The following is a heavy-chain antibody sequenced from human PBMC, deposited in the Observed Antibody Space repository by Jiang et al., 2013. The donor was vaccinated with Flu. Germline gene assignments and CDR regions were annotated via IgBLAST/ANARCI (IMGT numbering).Heavy chain of an antibody. CDR3: AKESYSSSWYPDY. J-gene: IGHJ4*02. CDR2: ISYDGSNK. CDR1: GFTFSSYG. V-gene: IGHV3-30*18. Sequence: GFTFSSYGMHWVRQAPGKGLEWVAVISYDGSNKYYADSVKGRFTISRDNSKNTLYLQMNSLRAEDTAVYYCAKESYSSSWYPDYWGQGTLVTVSS. D-gene: IGHD6-13*01.